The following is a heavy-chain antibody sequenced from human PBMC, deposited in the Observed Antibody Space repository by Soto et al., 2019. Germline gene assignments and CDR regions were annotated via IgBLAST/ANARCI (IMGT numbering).Heavy chain of an antibody. J-gene: IGHJ6*02. CDR3: ARHLTTSRCAGMDV. CDR2: IYPADSET. CDR1: GYTFTNYR. D-gene: IGHD2-2*01. V-gene: IGHV5-51*01. Sequence: LGESLKISCKASGYTFTNYRIGWVRQMPGKGLEWMGLIYPADSETTYSPSFQGQVSMSADRSIRSAFLQWSSLKASDTAIYYCARHLTTSRCAGMDVWGQGTTVTVSS.